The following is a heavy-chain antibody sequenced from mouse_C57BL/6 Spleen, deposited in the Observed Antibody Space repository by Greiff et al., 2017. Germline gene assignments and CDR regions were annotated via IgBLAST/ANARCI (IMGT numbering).Heavy chain of an antibody. CDR2: INPNNGGT. V-gene: IGHV1-18*01. D-gene: IGHD1-1*01. CDR1: GYTFTDYN. CDR3: ARSLTTVRGDAMDY. J-gene: IGHJ4*01. Sequence: EVQLQQSGPELVKPGASVKIPCKASGYTFTDYNMDWVKQSHGKSLEWIGDINPNNGGTIYNQKFKGKATLTVDKSSSTAYMELRSLTSEDTAVYYCARSLTTVRGDAMDYWGQGTSVTVSS.